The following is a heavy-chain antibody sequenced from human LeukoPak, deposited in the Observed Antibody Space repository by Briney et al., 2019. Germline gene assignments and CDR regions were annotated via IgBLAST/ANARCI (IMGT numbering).Heavy chain of an antibody. CDR1: GGSISRHF. CDR3: ARLLDNDSSGDPDTFDM. J-gene: IGHJ3*02. CDR2: IHYSGRT. V-gene: IGHV4-59*11. D-gene: IGHD3-22*01. Sequence: ASETLSLTCSVSGGSISRHFWSWIRQPPGKGLEWIAFIHYSGRTKYNPSLQSRVTISIDTSENNFSLRLTSVTAADTAVYYCARLLDNDSSGDPDTFDMWGQGTVVSVSS.